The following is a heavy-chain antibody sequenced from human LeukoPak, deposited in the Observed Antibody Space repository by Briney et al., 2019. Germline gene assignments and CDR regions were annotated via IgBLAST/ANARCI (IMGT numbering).Heavy chain of an antibody. Sequence: ASVKVSCKASGYTFTAYHMHWVRQAPGQGLEWMGWINPNSGGTDYAQKFQGRVTMTRDTSITTAYMELSRLRSDDTAVYYCARAIDVAATPDYWGQGSLVTVSS. CDR1: GYTFTAYH. CDR3: ARAIDVAATPDY. J-gene: IGHJ4*02. CDR2: INPNSGGT. D-gene: IGHD2-15*01. V-gene: IGHV1-2*02.